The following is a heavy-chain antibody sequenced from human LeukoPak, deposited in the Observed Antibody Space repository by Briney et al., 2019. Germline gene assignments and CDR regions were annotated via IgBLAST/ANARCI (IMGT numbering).Heavy chain of an antibody. CDR3: ARDGASRGLDY. Sequence: GGSLRLSCAASGFIFSSYGMYWVRQAPGKGLEWVAVIWYDGSNKYYGDSVKGRFTVSRDNSNNTLYLQMNSLRAEDTAVYYRARDGASRGLDYWGQGTLVTVSS. D-gene: IGHD3-10*01. CDR2: IWYDGSNK. J-gene: IGHJ4*02. V-gene: IGHV3-33*07. CDR1: GFIFSSYG.